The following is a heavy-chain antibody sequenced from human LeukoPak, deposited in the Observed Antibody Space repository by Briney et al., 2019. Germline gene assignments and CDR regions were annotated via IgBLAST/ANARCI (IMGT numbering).Heavy chain of an antibody. D-gene: IGHD6-13*01. CDR2: ISAAGRT. J-gene: IGHJ4*02. Sequence: GGSLRLSCAASGFTSSNYAMSWVRQAPGKGLEWVSAISAAGRTYYADSVKGRFTISRDSSKNTLFLQMSSLRDGDTAVYYCAKDATEFSSSWYGDWGQGTLVTVSS. CDR3: AKDATEFSSSWYGD. V-gene: IGHV3-23*01. CDR1: GFTSSNYA.